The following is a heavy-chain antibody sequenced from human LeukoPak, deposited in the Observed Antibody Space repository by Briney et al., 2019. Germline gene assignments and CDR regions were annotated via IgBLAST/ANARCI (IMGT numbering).Heavy chain of an antibody. CDR2: ISPGDSDT. CDR3: ARLVDTAMVSGYFDY. CDR1: GYSFTSYW. V-gene: IGHV5-51*01. D-gene: IGHD5-18*01. J-gene: IGHJ4*02. Sequence: GESLKISCKGSGYSFTSYWIGWVRQMPGKGLEWMGIISPGDSDTIYSPSFQGQVIISADKSISTSYLQWSSLKASDTAMYYCARLVDTAMVSGYFDYWGQGALVTVSS.